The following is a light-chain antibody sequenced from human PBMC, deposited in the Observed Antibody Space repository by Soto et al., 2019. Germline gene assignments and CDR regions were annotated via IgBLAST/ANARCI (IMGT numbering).Light chain of an antibody. CDR3: QQYGSSGT. CDR2: GAS. J-gene: IGKJ1*01. V-gene: IGKV3-20*01. Sequence: EIVVKPSPGTLSLSPGERATLSCRASQSVSNNYLAWYQQKPGQAPRLLIYGASNRATGIPDRFSGSGSGTDFTLTISRLEPEDFAVYYCQQYGSSGTFGQGTKVEIK. CDR1: QSVSNNY.